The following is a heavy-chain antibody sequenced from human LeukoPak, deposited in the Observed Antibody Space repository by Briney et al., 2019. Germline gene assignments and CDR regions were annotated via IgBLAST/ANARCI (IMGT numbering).Heavy chain of an antibody. Sequence: QPGRSLRLSCAASGFIFSSYAIHWVRQAPGKGLKWVAVVSSDGSNKYYADSVKGRFTISRDNARNSLYLQMNSLRVEDTAIYYCAREQGWTKEYYGMDVWGQGTTVTVSS. CDR2: VSSDGSNK. CDR3: AREQGWTKEYYGMDV. CDR1: GFIFSSYA. V-gene: IGHV3-30-3*01. D-gene: IGHD1/OR15-1a*01. J-gene: IGHJ6*02.